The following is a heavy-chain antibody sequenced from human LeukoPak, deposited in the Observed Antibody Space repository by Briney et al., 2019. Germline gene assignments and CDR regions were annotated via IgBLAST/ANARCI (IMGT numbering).Heavy chain of an antibody. J-gene: IGHJ2*01. V-gene: IGHV3-33*06. CDR3: AKGLSTVTSRDWYFDI. Sequence: GGSLRLSCAASGFTFSSYGMHWVRQAPGKGLEWVSVIWYDGSYKYYTDSVKGRFTISRDNSKNTLYLQMSSLRADDTAVYYCAKGLSTVTSRDWYFDIWGRGTLGTVSS. CDR1: GFTFSSYG. CDR2: IWYDGSYK. D-gene: IGHD4-17*01.